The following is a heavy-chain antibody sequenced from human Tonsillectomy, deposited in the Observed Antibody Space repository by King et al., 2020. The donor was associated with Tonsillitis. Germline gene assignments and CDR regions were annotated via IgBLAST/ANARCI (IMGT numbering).Heavy chain of an antibody. CDR2: ISSSSATI. J-gene: IGHJ3*02. Sequence: VQLVESGGGLVQPGGSLRLSCAASGFTFSSYRMNWVRQAPGKGLEWISHISSSSATIVYADSVKGRFTISRDNAKNSLYLQMNSLRAEDTAVYYCARDTILVDDAFAIWGQGTMVTVSS. CDR3: ARDTILVDDAFAI. CDR1: GFTFSSYR. D-gene: IGHD3-9*01. V-gene: IGHV3-48*04.